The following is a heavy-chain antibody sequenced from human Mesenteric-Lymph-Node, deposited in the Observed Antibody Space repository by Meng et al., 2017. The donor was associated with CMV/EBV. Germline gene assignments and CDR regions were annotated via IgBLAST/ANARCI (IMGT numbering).Heavy chain of an antibody. CDR1: GFTFSSYG. CDR3: AKGGGQHSSSHPYYFDY. J-gene: IGHJ4*02. Sequence: GGSLRLSCAASGFTFSSYGMHWVRQAPGKGLEWVAFIRYDGSNKYYADSVKGRFTISRDNSKNTLYLQMNSLRAEDTAVYYCAKGGGQHSSSHPYYFDYWGQGTLVTVSS. D-gene: IGHD6-6*01. V-gene: IGHV3-30*02. CDR2: IRYDGSNK.